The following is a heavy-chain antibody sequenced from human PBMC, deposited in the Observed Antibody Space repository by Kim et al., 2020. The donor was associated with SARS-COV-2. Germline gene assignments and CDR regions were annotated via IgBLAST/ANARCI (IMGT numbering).Heavy chain of an antibody. Sequence: ASVKVSCKASGNTFTSYYLQWVRQAPGQGLEWMGIINPGDGSTSYAQKFNGRFTLTRDTSTSTVYMELRSLRSEDTAVYYCARDRDLILATSSGLDVWGQ. D-gene: IGHD3-3*02. J-gene: IGHJ6*02. V-gene: IGHV1-46*01. CDR1: GNTFTSYY. CDR3: ARDRDLILATSSGLDV. CDR2: INPGDGST.